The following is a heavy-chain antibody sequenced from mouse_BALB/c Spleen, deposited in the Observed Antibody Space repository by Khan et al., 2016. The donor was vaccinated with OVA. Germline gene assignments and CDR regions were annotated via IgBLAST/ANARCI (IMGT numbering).Heavy chain of an antibody. Sequence: EVQLQESGPGLVKPSQSLSLTCTVTGYSITSDYAWNWIRQFPGNKLECMGYISNSGRTSYNPSLKNRISFTRDTSKNQFFLQLNSVTTEDTATYYCALGRTYWGQGTLVTVSA. CDR2: ISNSGRT. J-gene: IGHJ3*01. V-gene: IGHV3-2*02. CDR1: GYSITSDYA. D-gene: IGHD4-1*01. CDR3: ALGRTY.